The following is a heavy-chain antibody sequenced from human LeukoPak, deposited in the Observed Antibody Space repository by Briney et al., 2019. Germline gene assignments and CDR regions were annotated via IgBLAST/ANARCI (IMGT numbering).Heavy chain of an antibody. Sequence: GGSLRLSCAASGFTFSLYWMHWVRQVPGKGLEWVSRINSEGNTIYYADSVKGRFTISRDNARGTLYLQMNSLRAEDTAVYYCARPSFGVVNFGFWGQGTLVTVSS. CDR1: GFTFSLYW. CDR3: ARPSFGVVNFGF. D-gene: IGHD3-10*01. J-gene: IGHJ4*02. CDR2: INSEGNTI. V-gene: IGHV3-74*01.